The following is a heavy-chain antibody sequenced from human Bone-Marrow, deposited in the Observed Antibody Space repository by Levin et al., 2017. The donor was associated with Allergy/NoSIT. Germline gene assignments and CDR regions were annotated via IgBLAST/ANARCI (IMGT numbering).Heavy chain of an antibody. CDR2: INWNGGSS. V-gene: IGHV3-20*04. CDR3: ARVGTTGALGWFDP. D-gene: IGHD4-17*01. J-gene: IGHJ5*02. CDR1: GFTFDDFG. Sequence: GGSLRLSCAASGFTFDDFGMAWVRQAPGKGLEWVSSINWNGGSSGYADSVKGRFIISRDNAKDSLYLQMNSLRADDTALYYCARVGTTGALGWFDPWGQGTLVTVTS.